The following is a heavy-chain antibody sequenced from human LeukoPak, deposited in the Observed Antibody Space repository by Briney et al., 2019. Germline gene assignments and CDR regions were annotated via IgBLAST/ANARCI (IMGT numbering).Heavy chain of an antibody. CDR2: IFYREGFSYCGTS. D-gene: IGHD1/OR15-1a*01. CDR1: GLSISGYY. Sequence: PSETLSLTCSVSGLSISGYYWIWIRQPPGEGLEWIASIFYREGFSYCGTSYSTPSLASPVTISVDTSKNAFSLKLRSVTAADTGVYYCARQISENKDYWGQGTLVTVSS. V-gene: IGHV4-59*05. J-gene: IGHJ4*02. CDR3: ARQISENKDY.